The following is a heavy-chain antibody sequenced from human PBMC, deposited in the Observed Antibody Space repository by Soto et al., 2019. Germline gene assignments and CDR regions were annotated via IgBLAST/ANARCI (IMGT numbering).Heavy chain of an antibody. D-gene: IGHD3-10*01. CDR1: GFSLSNGRMG. CDR3: ARIIRGVIIDYYGMDV. CDR2: IFSNDEK. Sequence: QVTLKESGPVLVKPTETLTLTCTVSGFSLSNGRMGVSWIRQPPGKALECLAHIFSNDEKSYSTSLKSRLTSPNDTSKSQVVLTMANMDPVDTATYYCARIIRGVIIDYYGMDVWGQGTAVTVSS. V-gene: IGHV2-26*01. J-gene: IGHJ6*02.